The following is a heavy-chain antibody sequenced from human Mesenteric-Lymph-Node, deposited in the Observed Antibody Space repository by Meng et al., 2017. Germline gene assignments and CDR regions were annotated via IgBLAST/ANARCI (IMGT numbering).Heavy chain of an antibody. CDR1: GFTFSNAW. Sequence: GESLKISCAASGFTFSNAWMSWVRQAPGKGLEWVGRIKSKTDGGTTDYAAPVKGRFTISRDDSKNTLYLQMNSLKTEDTAVYYCTTSVANYYDSSGYYFTISGDAFDIWGQGTMVTVSS. V-gene: IGHV3-15*01. D-gene: IGHD3-22*01. J-gene: IGHJ3*02. CDR3: TTSVANYYDSSGYYFTISGDAFDI. CDR2: IKSKTDGGTT.